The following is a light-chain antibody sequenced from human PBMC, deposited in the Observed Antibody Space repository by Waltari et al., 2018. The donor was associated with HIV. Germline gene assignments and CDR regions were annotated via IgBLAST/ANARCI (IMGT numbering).Light chain of an antibody. CDR1: QGIRND. CDR2: SAS. Sequence: DIQMTQSPSSLSASVGDRVTITCRASQGIRNDLGWYQHKPGTPPRRLIYSASTLQSGVSSRFSGSGSGTEVTLTISSLQTEGSATYYCLQHYDYPRSFGQGTKLGI. V-gene: IGKV1-17*01. J-gene: IGKJ2*01. CDR3: LQHYDYPRS.